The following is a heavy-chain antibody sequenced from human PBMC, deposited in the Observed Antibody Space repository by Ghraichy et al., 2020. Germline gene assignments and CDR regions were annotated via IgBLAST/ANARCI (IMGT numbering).Heavy chain of an antibody. CDR2: IYYSGST. CDR1: GGSISSGGYY. J-gene: IGHJ5*02. D-gene: IGHD1-26*01. V-gene: IGHV4-31*01. CDR3: ARGTRYSGSYGGGWFDP. Sequence: SQTLSLTCTVSGGSISSGGYYWSWIRQHPGKGLEWIGYIYYSGSTYYNPSLKSLVTISVDTSKNQFSLKLSSVTAADTAVYYCARGTRYSGSYGGGWFDPWGQGTLVTVSS.